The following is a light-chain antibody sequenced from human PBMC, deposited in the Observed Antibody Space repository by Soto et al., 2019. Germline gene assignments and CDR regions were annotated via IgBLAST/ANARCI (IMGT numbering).Light chain of an antibody. CDR3: QQYYSNPPT. J-gene: IGKJ4*01. V-gene: IGKV1-39*01. CDR1: QGISSY. CDR2: AAS. Sequence: DIQMNQSPSSLSASKGDRGTITCRASQGISSYLTWYQQKPGKAPKLRIYAASSLQSGVPSRFSGSGSGTDFTLTISCLQPEDFATYYCQQYYSNPPTFGGGTMV.